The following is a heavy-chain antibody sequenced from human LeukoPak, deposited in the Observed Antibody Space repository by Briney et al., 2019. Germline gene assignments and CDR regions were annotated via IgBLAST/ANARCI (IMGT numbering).Heavy chain of an antibody. J-gene: IGHJ6*02. V-gene: IGHV3-66*01. CDR2: IYSGGST. Sequence: GGSLRLSCAASGFTVSSNYMSWVRQAPGKGLEWVSAIYSGGSTYYADSVKGRFTISRDNSKNTLYLQMNSLRAEDTAVYYCAREIGSGSYLGYYYYGMDVWGQGTTVTVSS. CDR1: GFTVSSNY. CDR3: AREIGSGSYLGYYYYGMDV. D-gene: IGHD3-10*01.